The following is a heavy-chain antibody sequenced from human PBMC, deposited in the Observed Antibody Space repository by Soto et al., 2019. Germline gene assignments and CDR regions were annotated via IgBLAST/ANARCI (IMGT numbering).Heavy chain of an antibody. V-gene: IGHV4-34*01. CDR3: ARRKDSSRYFYGLDV. CDR2: VHHTGTS. D-gene: IGHD4-4*01. Sequence: WTWLRLTPGKGLEWIGEVHHTGTSYYNPSLRSRLTVSVDTSKSQFSLTLTSVTATDTGTYYCARRKDSSRYFYGLDVWGQGTTVVVS. J-gene: IGHJ6*02.